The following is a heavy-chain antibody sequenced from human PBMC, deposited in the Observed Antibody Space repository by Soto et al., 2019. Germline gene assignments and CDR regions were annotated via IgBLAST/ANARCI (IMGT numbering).Heavy chain of an antibody. CDR3: ARVLWFGDNYYYGMDV. D-gene: IGHD3-10*01. V-gene: IGHV1-18*01. CDR1: GYTFTSYG. J-gene: IGHJ6*02. Sequence: ASVKVSCKASGYTFTSYGISWVRQAPGQGLEWMGWISAYNGNTNYAQKLQGRVTMTTDTSTSTAYMELRSLRSDDTAVYYCARVLWFGDNYYYGMDVWGQGTTVTVSS. CDR2: ISAYNGNT.